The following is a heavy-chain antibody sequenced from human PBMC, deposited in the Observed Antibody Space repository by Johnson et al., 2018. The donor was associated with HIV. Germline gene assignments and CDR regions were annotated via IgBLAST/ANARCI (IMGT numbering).Heavy chain of an antibody. CDR1: GFTFSNYG. J-gene: IGHJ3*02. Sequence: HVQLVESGGGVVPPGRSLRLSCVASGFTFSNYGMHWVRQAPGKGLEWVAAVWYDGSNKYYANSVKGRFTVSRDNSKNTLYLQMDSLRAEDTAVYYCEILGWGAFDIWGQGTMVTVSS. CDR2: VWYDGSNK. D-gene: IGHD2-21*01. CDR3: EILGWGAFDI. V-gene: IGHV3-33*01.